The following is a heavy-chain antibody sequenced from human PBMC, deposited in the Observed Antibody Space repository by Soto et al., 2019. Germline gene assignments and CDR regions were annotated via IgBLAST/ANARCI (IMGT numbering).Heavy chain of an antibody. D-gene: IGHD2-21*02. V-gene: IGHV1-69*06. CDR1: GGTFSSYA. CDR2: IIPIFGTA. J-gene: IGHJ3*01. CDR3: ARDTAYCGGDCS. Sequence: SVKVSCKASGGTFSSYAISWVRQAPGQGLEWMGGIIPIFGTANYAQKFQGRVTITADKSTSTAYMELSGLRSEDTAVYYCARDTAYCGGDCSWGQGTMVTVSS.